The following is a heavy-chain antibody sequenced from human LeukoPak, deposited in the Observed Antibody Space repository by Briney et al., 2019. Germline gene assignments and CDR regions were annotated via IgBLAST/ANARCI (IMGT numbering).Heavy chain of an antibody. Sequence: SVKVSCKASGGTFSSYAISWVRQAPGQGLEWMGGIIPIFGTANYVQKFQGRVTITTDESTSTAYMELSSLRSEDTAVYYCASVLISDSRVYQYYYYMDVWGKGTTVTVSS. CDR1: GGTFSSYA. D-gene: IGHD6-6*01. CDR2: IIPIFGTA. J-gene: IGHJ6*03. V-gene: IGHV1-69*05. CDR3: ASVLISDSRVYQYYYYMDV.